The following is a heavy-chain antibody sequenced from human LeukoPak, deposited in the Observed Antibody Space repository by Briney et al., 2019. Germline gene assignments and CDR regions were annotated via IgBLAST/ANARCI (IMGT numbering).Heavy chain of an antibody. CDR3: ARGRLTGDQGEAFDY. CDR2: INPNSGGT. V-gene: IGHV1-2*02. J-gene: IGHJ4*02. Sequence: VASVKVSCKASGYTFTGYYMHWVRQAPGQGLEWMGWINPNSGGTNYAQKFQGRVTMTRDTSISTAYMELSRLRSDDTAVYYCARGRLTGDQGEAFDYWGQGTLVTVSS. D-gene: IGHD7-27*01. CDR1: GYTFTGYY.